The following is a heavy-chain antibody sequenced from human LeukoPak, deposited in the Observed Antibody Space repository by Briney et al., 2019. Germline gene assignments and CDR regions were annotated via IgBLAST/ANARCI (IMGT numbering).Heavy chain of an antibody. Sequence: SETLSLTCSVSGGSISSSNYYWGWIRQPPGKGLEWIGCIYYSGSTYYNPSLKSRVTLSVDTSKNQFSLKLSSVTAADTAVYFCARGPYSYDSSGAFDIWGQGTMVTVSS. J-gene: IGHJ3*02. D-gene: IGHD3-22*01. CDR1: GGSISSSNYY. V-gene: IGHV4-39*07. CDR3: ARGPYSYDSSGAFDI. CDR2: IYYSGST.